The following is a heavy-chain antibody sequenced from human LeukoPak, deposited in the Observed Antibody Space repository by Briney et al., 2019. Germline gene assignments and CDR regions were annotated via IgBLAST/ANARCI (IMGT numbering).Heavy chain of an antibody. CDR3: ARDHGYYDSGGYYYYYYYMDV. J-gene: IGHJ6*03. CDR2: INPNSGGT. V-gene: IGHV1-2*02. D-gene: IGHD3-22*01. CDR1: GYTFTGYY. Sequence: GASVKVSCKASGYTFTGYYMHWVRQAPGQGLEWMGWINPNSGGTNYAQKFQGRVTMTRDTSISTAYMELSRLRSDDTAVYYCARDHGYYDSGGYYYYYYYMDVWGKGTTVTVSS.